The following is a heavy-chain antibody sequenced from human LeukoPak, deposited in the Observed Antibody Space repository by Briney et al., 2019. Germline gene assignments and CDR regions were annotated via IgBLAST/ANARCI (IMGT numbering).Heavy chain of an antibody. CDR1: GLTFSNHW. V-gene: IGHV3-7*01. CDR2: IKPDGSQK. D-gene: IGHD2-8*01. J-gene: IGHJ4*02. CDR3: FTSMGY. Sequence: HTGGSLILSCAASGLTFSNHWMIWVRQAPGKGLEWVATIKPDGSQKYYVDSVRGRFTISRDNAKNSLYLQMNSLRAEDTAVYYTFTSMGYWGQGTLVTVSS.